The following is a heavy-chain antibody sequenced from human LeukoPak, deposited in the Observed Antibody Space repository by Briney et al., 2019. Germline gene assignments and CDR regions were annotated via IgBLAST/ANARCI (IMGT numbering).Heavy chain of an antibody. CDR2: ISASGGST. J-gene: IGHJ4*02. Sequence: GGSLRLSCAASGFTFSSYAMNWVRQAPGKGLEWVSGISASGGSTYYAGSVKGRFTISRDNSKNTLWLQMNSLRAEDTAVYYCAKWMRRDGYNFDDWGQGTLVTVSS. V-gene: IGHV3-23*01. CDR3: AKWMRRDGYNFDD. D-gene: IGHD5-24*01. CDR1: GFTFSSYA.